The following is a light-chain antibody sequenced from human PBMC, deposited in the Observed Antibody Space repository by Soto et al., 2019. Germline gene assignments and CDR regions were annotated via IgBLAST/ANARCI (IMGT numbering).Light chain of an antibody. V-gene: IGLV2-8*01. CDR1: SSDVGGYNY. CDR2: EVS. J-gene: IGLJ2*01. Sequence: QSALTQPPSASGSPGQSVTISCTGTSSDVGGYNYVSWYQQHPGKAPKLMIYEVSKRPSGVPDRFSGSKSGNTASLTVSGLQAEDEDDYYCSTYAASNYSFFGGGPKLPAL. CDR3: STYAASNYSF.